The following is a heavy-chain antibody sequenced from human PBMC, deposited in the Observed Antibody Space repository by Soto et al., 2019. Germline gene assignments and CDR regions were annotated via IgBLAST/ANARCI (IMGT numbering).Heavy chain of an antibody. CDR2: IYYSGNA. Sequence: PSETLSLTCTVSGASVSSGDYDWSWMRQPPGKGLEWIGYIYYSGNANYNPSLKSRVIISVDTSKNLFSLKLTSVTAADTAVYYCARIPVDTSMIYWLDPWGQGTLVTVSS. V-gene: IGHV4-61*08. CDR1: GASVSSGDYD. J-gene: IGHJ5*02. D-gene: IGHD5-18*01. CDR3: ARIPVDTSMIYWLDP.